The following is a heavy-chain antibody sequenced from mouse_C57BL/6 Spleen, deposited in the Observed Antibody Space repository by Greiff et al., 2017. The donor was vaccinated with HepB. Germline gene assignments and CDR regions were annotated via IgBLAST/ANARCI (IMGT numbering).Heavy chain of an antibody. CDR3: ARVVSNYGYDY. J-gene: IGHJ2*01. Sequence: EVQLQQSGPELVKPGASVKISCKASGYTFTDYYMNWVKQSHGKSLEWIGDINPNNGGTIYNQKFKGKATLTVDKSSSTAYMELRSLTSEDSAVYYCARVVSNYGYDYWGQGTTLTVSS. V-gene: IGHV1-26*01. D-gene: IGHD1-2*01. CDR1: GYTFTDYY. CDR2: INPNNGGT.